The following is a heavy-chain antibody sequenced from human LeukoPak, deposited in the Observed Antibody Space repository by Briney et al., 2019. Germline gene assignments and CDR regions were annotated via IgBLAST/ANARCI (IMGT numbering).Heavy chain of an antibody. CDR2: ITNSGTTI. V-gene: IGHV3-11*04. Sequence: GGSLRLSCAASGFRFSDYYMRWIRQAPGKGLEWVSYITNSGTTIYYADSVRGRFTISRDNAKNSLYLQMNSLRAEDTAVYYCARDLSGVAGYTYGRGIDYWGQGTLVTVSS. J-gene: IGHJ4*02. D-gene: IGHD5-18*01. CDR1: GFRFSDYY. CDR3: ARDLSGVAGYTYGRGIDY.